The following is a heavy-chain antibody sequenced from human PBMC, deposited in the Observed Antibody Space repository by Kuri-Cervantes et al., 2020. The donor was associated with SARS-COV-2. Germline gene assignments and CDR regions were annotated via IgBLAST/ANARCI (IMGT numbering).Heavy chain of an antibody. J-gene: IGHJ4*02. V-gene: IGHV1-8*01. CDR2: VKTNSGNT. D-gene: IGHD6-13*01. CDR3: ARDRAPVSAAGPTYFDY. CDR1: ETTFPNYD. Sequence: ASVKVSCKAPETTFPNYDINWVRQATGQGLEWMGMVKTNSGNTLYAQIFQGRVTMTRDTSISTAYMELSGLRSDDTAVYYCARDRAPVSAAGPTYFDYWSQGTLVTVSS.